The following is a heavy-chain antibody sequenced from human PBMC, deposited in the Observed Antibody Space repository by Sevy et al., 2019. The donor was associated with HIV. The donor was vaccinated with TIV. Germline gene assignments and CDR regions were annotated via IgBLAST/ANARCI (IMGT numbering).Heavy chain of an antibody. CDR3: ARARIAVPRKVLYGMDV. D-gene: IGHD6-19*01. J-gene: IGHJ6*02. CDR2: INHSGST. V-gene: IGHV4-34*01. CDR1: GGSFSGYY. Sequence: SETLSLTCAVYGGSFSGYYWSWIRQPPGKGLEWIGEINHSGSTNYNPSLKSRVTISVDTSKNQFSLKLSSVTAADTAVYYCARARIAVPRKVLYGMDVWGQGTTVTVSS.